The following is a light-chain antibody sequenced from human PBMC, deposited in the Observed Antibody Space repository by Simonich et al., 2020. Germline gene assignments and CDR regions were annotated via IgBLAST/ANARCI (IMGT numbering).Light chain of an antibody. V-gene: IGLV3-21*03. J-gene: IGLJ3*02. CDR1: NVGSTR. CDR2: DGS. CDR3: QVWDSSSDHPV. Sequence: SYVLTQPPSVSVAPGKTARLTCGGNNVGSTRVHWYQQKPGQAPVLVVYDGSDRPSGIPERLSGSNSGNTATLTISRGEAGDEADYYCQVWDSSSDHPVFGGGTKLTVL.